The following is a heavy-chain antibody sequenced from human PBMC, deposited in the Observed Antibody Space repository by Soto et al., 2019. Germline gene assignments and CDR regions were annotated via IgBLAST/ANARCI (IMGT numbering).Heavy chain of an antibody. CDR3: ARWPYYPPRLFYYGMDV. J-gene: IGHJ6*02. CDR2: IIPIFGTA. Sequence: GASVKVSCKASGGTFSSYAISWVRQAPGQGLEWMGGIIPIFGTANYAQKFQGRVTITADESTSTAYMELSSLRSEDTAVYYCARWPYYPPRLFYYGMDVWGQGTTVTVSS. V-gene: IGHV1-69*13. D-gene: IGHD3-10*01. CDR1: GGTFSSYA.